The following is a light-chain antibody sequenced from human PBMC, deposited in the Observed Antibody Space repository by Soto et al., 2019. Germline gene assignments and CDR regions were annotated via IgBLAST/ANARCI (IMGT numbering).Light chain of an antibody. J-gene: IGLJ3*02. CDR1: SSDVGFYNY. CDR2: EVS. CDR3: SSYTSISTVV. V-gene: IGLV2-14*01. Sequence: QSVLTQPASVSGSPGQSITISCTGTSSDVGFYNYVSWYQQHPGKAPKLIISEVSNRPSGVSNRFSGSKSGNTASLTISGLQAEDEADYYCSSYTSISTVVFGGGTKLTVL.